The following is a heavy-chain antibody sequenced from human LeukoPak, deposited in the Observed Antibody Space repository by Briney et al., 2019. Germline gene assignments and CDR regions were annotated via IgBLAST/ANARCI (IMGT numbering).Heavy chain of an antibody. CDR3: ASTVTDYYGMDV. J-gene: IGHJ6*02. D-gene: IGHD4-11*01. V-gene: IGHV4-61*01. Sequence: PSETLSLTCTVSGGSVSSGSYYWSWIRQPPGEGLEWIGYFYYSGSTNYNPSLKSRVTISVDTSKNQFSLKLSSVTAADTAVYYCASTVTDYYGMDVWGQGTTVTVSS. CDR1: GGSVSSGSYY. CDR2: FYYSGST.